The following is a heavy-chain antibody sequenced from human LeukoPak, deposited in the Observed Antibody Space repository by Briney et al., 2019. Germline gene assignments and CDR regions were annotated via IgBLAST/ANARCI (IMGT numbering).Heavy chain of an antibody. CDR2: IYPGGSA. V-gene: IGHV4-4*09. Sequence: SETLSLTCTVSGGSISTYYWSWIRQPPGKGPEWIGYIYPGGSANYNPSLEGRVSISVDTPKNQFSLKVFSVTAADAAVYYCARYNGPNYYSYYMDVWGKGTTVTVSS. J-gene: IGHJ6*03. D-gene: IGHD2-8*01. CDR3: ARYNGPNYYSYYMDV. CDR1: GGSISTYY.